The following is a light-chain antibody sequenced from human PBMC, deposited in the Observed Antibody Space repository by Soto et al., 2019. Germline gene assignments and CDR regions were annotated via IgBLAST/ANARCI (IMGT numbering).Light chain of an antibody. Sequence: EIVLTQSPGTLSLSPGERATLSCRASQSVSSSFLAWYQQKPGQAPRLLIFGASSRATGIPDRFRGSGSVTDFTLTISRLEPEDFAVYYCQQYGSSPQTFGQGTKVDIK. CDR1: QSVSSSF. J-gene: IGKJ1*01. CDR2: GAS. CDR3: QQYGSSPQT. V-gene: IGKV3-20*01.